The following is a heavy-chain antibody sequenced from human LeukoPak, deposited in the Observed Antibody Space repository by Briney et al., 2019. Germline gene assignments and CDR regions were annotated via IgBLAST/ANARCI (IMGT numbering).Heavy chain of an antibody. V-gene: IGHV3-49*04. Sequence: GGSLRLSCTGSGFTFGAHSMAWVRQAPGKGPEWVGFIRGKAYGGATGYTASVKRRFTISRDDSKSIVYLQMNSLRTEDTAVYYCICLTDPFDYWGQGSLVTVSS. CDR2: IRGKAYGGAT. J-gene: IGHJ4*02. CDR3: ICLTDPFDY. CDR1: GFTFGAHS.